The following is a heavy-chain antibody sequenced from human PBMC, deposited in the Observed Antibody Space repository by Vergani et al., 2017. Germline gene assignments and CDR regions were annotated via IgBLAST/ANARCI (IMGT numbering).Heavy chain of an antibody. CDR3: AYGSGSYYGVY. Sequence: EVDLVESGGGLAQPGGSLRLSCEASGITFWKFGMHWVRQGPGKGLEWVSGINWNSDSIAYADSVKGRFTISRDNAKNSLYLQMNSLRAEDTAVYYCAYGSGSYYGVYWGQGTLVTVSS. CDR1: GITFWKFG. D-gene: IGHD3-10*01. CDR2: INWNSDSI. V-gene: IGHV3-9*01. J-gene: IGHJ4*02.